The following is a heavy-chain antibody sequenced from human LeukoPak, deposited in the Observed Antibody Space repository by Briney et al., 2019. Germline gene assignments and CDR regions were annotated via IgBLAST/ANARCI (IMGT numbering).Heavy chain of an antibody. CDR2: IYYSGST. J-gene: IGHJ4*02. D-gene: IGHD1-1*01. CDR3: ARRYNWNDRWD. V-gene: IGHV4-39*07. Sequence: PSETLSLTCTVSGGSIGSTNYYWGWIRQPPGKGLEWIGSIYYSGSTYYNPSLKSRLTISLDTSKNQCSLRLSSVTAADTAFYYCARRYNWNDRWDWGQGTLVTVSP. CDR1: GGSIGSTNYY.